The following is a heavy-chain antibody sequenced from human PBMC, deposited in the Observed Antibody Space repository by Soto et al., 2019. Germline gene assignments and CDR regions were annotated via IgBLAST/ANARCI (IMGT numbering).Heavy chain of an antibody. J-gene: IGHJ6*02. CDR1: RFTFSTYW. CDR2: ISGSGGST. V-gene: IGHV3-23*01. D-gene: IGHD3-9*01. Sequence: GGSLRLSCAASRFTFSTYWMHWVRQAPGKGLEWVSAISGSGGSTYYADSVKGRFTISRDNSKNTLYLQMNSLRAEDTAVYYCAKDLFLRVRYFDWSRSNYGMDVWGQGTTVTVSS. CDR3: AKDLFLRVRYFDWSRSNYGMDV.